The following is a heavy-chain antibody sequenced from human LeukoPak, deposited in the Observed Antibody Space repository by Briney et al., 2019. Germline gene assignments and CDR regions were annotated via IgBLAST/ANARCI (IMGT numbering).Heavy chain of an antibody. CDR2: INPQSGGT. D-gene: IGHD1/OR15-1a*01. V-gene: IGHV1-2*02. CDR1: GYSFAAYY. CDR3: ARDNNSATDY. J-gene: IGHJ4*02. Sequence: ASVKVSRKASGYSFAAYYLHWVRQAPGQGLEWMGWINPQSGGTSSAQKSQGRVTMARDTSITTGYMELNGLTPDDTAVYYCARDNNSATDYWGQGTLVTVSS.